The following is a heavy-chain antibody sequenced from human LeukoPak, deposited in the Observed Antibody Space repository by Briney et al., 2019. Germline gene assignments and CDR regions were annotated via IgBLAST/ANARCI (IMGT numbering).Heavy chain of an antibody. J-gene: IGHJ4*02. CDR3: AAADYYDSSGYYLHLDY. Sequence: SETLSLTCAVYGGSFSGYYWSWIRQPPGKGLEWIGEINHSGSTNYNPSLKSRVTISVDTSKNQFSLKLSSVTAAGTAVYYCAAADYYDSSGYYLHLDYWGQGTLVTVSS. CDR2: INHSGST. V-gene: IGHV4-34*01. CDR1: GGSFSGYY. D-gene: IGHD3-22*01.